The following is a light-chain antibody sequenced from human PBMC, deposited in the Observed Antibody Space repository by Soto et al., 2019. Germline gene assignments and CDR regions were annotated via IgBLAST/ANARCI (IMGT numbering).Light chain of an antibody. J-gene: IGLJ1*01. Sequence: QSALSEPAGVSGSPGRSITISCTGTSGDIGSYNRVSWYQQHPGKAPKLIIYEVTDRPSGVSNRFSGSKSGNTASLTISGLQAEDEAEYYCSSYTNINTRACVFGTGTKVTVL. CDR1: SGDIGSYNR. CDR3: SSYTNINTRACV. CDR2: EVT. V-gene: IGLV2-14*01.